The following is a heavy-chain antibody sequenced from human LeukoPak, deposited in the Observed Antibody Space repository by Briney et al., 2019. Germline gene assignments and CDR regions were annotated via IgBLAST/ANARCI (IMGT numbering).Heavy chain of an antibody. CDR1: GGSISSSSYY. J-gene: IGHJ4*02. CDR3: ARPGVGGSYYHFDH. D-gene: IGHD1-26*01. Sequence: SETLSLTCTVSGGSISSSSYYWGWIRQPPGKGLEWIGSIYYSGSTYYNPSLKSRVTISVDTSKNQFSLKLSSVTAADTAVYYCARPGVGGSYYHFDHWGQGTLVTVSS. CDR2: IYYSGST. V-gene: IGHV4-39*01.